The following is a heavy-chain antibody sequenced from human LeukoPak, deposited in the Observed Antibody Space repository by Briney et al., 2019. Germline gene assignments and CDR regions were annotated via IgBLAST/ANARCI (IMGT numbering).Heavy chain of an antibody. CDR2: IYYSGST. D-gene: IGHD3-22*01. CDR3: AREGYYDSSGTFDY. V-gene: IGHV4-59*01. CDR1: GGSISSYY. Sequence: PSETLSLTCTVSGGSISSYYWSWIRQPPGKGLEWIGYIYYSGSTNYNPSLKSRVTISVDTSKNQFSLKLSSVTAADTAVYYCAREGYYDSSGTFDYWGQGTLVTVS. J-gene: IGHJ4*02.